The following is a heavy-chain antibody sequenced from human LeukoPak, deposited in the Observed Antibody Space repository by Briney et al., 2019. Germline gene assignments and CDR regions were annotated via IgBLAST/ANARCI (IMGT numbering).Heavy chain of an antibody. J-gene: IGHJ4*02. CDR2: INHSGST. Sequence: KPSETLSLTCAVYGGSFSGYYWSWIRQPPGKGLEWLGEINHSGSTNYNPSLKSRVTISIDTSKNQFSLKLTSVTAADTAVYYCAREVVRGNSYWGQGTLVTVSS. CDR1: GGSFSGYY. D-gene: IGHD3-10*01. V-gene: IGHV4-34*01. CDR3: AREVVRGNSY.